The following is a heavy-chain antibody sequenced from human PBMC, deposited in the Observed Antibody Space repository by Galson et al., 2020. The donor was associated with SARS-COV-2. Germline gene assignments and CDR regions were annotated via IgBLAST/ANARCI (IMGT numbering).Heavy chain of an antibody. V-gene: IGHV3-74*01. CDR3: ARDAPRYDAKSNYMDV. Sequence: GGSLRLSCAASAFTFSDYWMHWARQIPGKGLVWVSRINNDGSFTTYADSVKGRFTISRDNAKSTLYLQMNGLRAEDTATYYCARDAPRYDAKSNYMDVWGKGTPVTVSS. CDR2: INNDGSFT. J-gene: IGHJ6*03. CDR1: AFTFSDYW. D-gene: IGHD2-15*01.